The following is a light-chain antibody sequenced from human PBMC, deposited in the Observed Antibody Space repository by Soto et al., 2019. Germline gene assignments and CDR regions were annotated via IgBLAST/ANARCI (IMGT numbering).Light chain of an antibody. Sequence: EIVLTQSPAPLSLSPGERATLSCRASQSVSSYLAWYQQKPGQAPRLLIYDASNRATGIPARFSGGGSGTDFTLTISRLEPEDFAVYYCQQFSSYPLTFGGGTKVDI. V-gene: IGKV3-11*01. J-gene: IGKJ4*01. CDR1: QSVSSY. CDR2: DAS. CDR3: QQFSSYPLT.